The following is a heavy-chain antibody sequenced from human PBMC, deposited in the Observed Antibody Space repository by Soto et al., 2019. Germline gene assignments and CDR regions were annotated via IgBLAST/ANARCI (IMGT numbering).Heavy chain of an antibody. V-gene: IGHV6-1*01. Sequence: PTLSLTGAITGGSVSSNSAGWSWDRQSPSRGLEWLGRTYYRSKWYYEYAVSVRGRITINPDTSKNQYSLQLNSVTPEDTAVYFCARGEQYSGRIFDYWGQGPLVTVSS. D-gene: IGHD1-26*01. CDR2: TYYRSKWYY. CDR3: ARGEQYSGRIFDY. CDR1: GGSVSSNSAG. J-gene: IGHJ4*01.